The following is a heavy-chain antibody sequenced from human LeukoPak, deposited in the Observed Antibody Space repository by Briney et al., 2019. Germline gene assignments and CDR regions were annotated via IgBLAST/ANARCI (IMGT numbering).Heavy chain of an antibody. CDR2: INHSGST. Sequence: SETLSLTCAVYGGSFSGYYWSWIRQPPGKGLEWIGEINHSGSTNYNPSLKSRVTISVDTSKNQFSLKLSSVTAADTAVYYCARDPPRDCLSGLYYYYGMDVWGQGTTVTVSS. J-gene: IGHJ6*02. CDR1: GGSFSGYY. CDR3: ARDPPRDCLSGLYYYYGMDV. V-gene: IGHV4-34*01. D-gene: IGHD3/OR15-3a*01.